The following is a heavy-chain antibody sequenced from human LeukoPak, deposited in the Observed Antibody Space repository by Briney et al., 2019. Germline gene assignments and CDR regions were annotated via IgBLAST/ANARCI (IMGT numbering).Heavy chain of an antibody. V-gene: IGHV3-53*01. CDR3: ARDAAVAGNFDY. D-gene: IGHD6-19*01. J-gene: IGHJ4*02. CDR2: TYTGGNS. Sequence: GGSLRLSCAASGFTVSSIHMVWVRQAPGKGLEWVSVTYTGGNSYYADSVKGRFTISRDNAKNSLYLQMNSLRAEDTAVYYCARDAAVAGNFDYWGQGTLVTVSS. CDR1: GFTVSSIH.